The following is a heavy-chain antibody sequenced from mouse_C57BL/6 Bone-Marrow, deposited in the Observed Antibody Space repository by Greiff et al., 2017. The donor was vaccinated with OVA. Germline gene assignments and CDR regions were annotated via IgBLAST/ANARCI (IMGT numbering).Heavy chain of an antibody. Sequence: EVKVVESGGGLVKPGGSLKLSCAASGFTFSSYAMSWVRQTPEKRLEWVATLSDGGSYTYYPDNVKGRFTISRDNAKNNLYRQMSHLKSEDTAMYYCARVWLPYYYAMDYWGQGTSVTVSS. J-gene: IGHJ4*01. CDR3: ARVWLPYYYAMDY. CDR1: GFTFSSYA. D-gene: IGHD2-2*01. CDR2: LSDGGSYT. V-gene: IGHV5-4*03.